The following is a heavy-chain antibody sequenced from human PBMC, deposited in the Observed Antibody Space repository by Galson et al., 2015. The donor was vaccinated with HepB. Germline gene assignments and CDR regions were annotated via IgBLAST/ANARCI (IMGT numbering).Heavy chain of an antibody. CDR2: ISAYNRNT. D-gene: IGHD2-15*01. Sequence: SVKVSCKASGYTFSSYPITWVRQAPGQGLEWMGWISAYNRNTNYAHQLQGRVTMTTDTSTTTAYMELRSLRSDDTAVYYCARGALVGVVYGTQNNWFDPRGQGTLVTVSS. CDR3: ARGALVGVVYGTQNNWFDP. V-gene: IGHV1-18*01. J-gene: IGHJ5*02. CDR1: GYTFSSYP.